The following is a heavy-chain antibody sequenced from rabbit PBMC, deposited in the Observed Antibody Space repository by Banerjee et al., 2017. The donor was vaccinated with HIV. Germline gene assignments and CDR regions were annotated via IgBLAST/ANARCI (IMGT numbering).Heavy chain of an antibody. Sequence: QERLGSSGGGLVKAGGSLRLPCTSSGFSFSNKYVMCWVRQAPGKGLEWIGCINTSSGNTVYASWAKGRFTISKTSSTTVTLQMTSLTAADTATYFCARDLAGVSGRNFNLWGPGTLVTVS. J-gene: IGHJ4*01. D-gene: IGHD1-1*01. CDR2: INTSSGNT. CDR3: ARDLAGVSGRNFNL. V-gene: IGHV1S45*01. CDR1: GFSFSNKYV.